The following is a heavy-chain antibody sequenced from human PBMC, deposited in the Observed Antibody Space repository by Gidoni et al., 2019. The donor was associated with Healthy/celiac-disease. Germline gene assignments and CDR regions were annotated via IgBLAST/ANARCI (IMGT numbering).Heavy chain of an antibody. CDR3: ARHAYYGAFGP. D-gene: IGHD4-17*01. J-gene: IGHJ5*02. V-gene: IGHV4-39*01. CDR1: GASINSDNYY. Sequence: QLQLQESGPGLLKPSETLSLTCSVSGASINSDNYYWGWIRQPPGKGLEWIGSVYYSGTPYYSPSLKSRVTIFVDTSKTQVSLKLSSVTAADTAVYYCARHAYYGAFGPWGQGTLVTVSS. CDR2: VYYSGTP.